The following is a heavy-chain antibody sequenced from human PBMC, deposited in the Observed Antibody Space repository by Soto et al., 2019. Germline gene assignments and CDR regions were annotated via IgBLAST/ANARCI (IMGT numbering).Heavy chain of an antibody. CDR3: AKDSGYNYGYSRWFDP. V-gene: IGHV4-59*01. J-gene: IGHJ5*02. D-gene: IGHD5-18*01. Sequence: PSETLSLTCTVSGGSISNYYWSWIRQPPGRGLEWIGHIFYSGSTNYNPALKSRVTISVDTSKSQFSLKLSSVTAADTAVYYCAKDSGYNYGYSRWFDPWGQGTLVT. CDR1: GGSISNYY. CDR2: IFYSGST.